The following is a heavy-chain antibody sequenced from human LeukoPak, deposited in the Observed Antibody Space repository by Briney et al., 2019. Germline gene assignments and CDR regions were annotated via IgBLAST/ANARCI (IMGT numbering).Heavy chain of an antibody. J-gene: IGHJ4*02. CDR2: TWYDGSNE. V-gene: IGHV3-33*01. CDR3: AANVDF. CDR1: GFTFSNYG. Sequence: GGSLRLSCAASGFTFSNYGMDWVRQAPGKGLEWVAVTWYDGSNEYYADSVKGRFTIFRDNSKNTLYLQMHSLRAEDTAIYYCAANVDFWGQGTLVTVSS.